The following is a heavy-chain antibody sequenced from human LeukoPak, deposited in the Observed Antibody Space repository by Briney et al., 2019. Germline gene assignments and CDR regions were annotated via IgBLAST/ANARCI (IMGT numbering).Heavy chain of an antibody. CDR3: AREGYYGSGSHVYYYYMDV. CDR2: INPNSGGT. V-gene: IGHV1-2*02. Sequence: ASVKVSCKASGYTFTGYYMHWVRQAPGQGLEWMGWINPNSGGTNYAQKFQGRVTMTRDTSISTAYMELSRLRSDDTAVYYCAREGYYGSGSHVYYYYMDVWGKGTTVTISS. CDR1: GYTFTGYY. D-gene: IGHD3-10*01. J-gene: IGHJ6*03.